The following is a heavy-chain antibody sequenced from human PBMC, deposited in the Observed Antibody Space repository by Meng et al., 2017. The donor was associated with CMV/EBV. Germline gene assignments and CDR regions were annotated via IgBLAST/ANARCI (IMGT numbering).Heavy chain of an antibody. V-gene: IGHV3-23*01. CDR2: ISGSGGST. D-gene: IGHD6-13*01. CDR3: ARGRSSRSGGGYYYYGMDV. Sequence: GESLKISCAASGFTFSNYAMSWVRQAPGKGLEWVSTISGSGGSTYYADSVKGRFTISRDISKNTLYLQMNSLRAEDTAVYYCARGRSSRSGGGYYYYGMDVWGQGTTVTVSS. CDR1: GFTFSNYA. J-gene: IGHJ6*02.